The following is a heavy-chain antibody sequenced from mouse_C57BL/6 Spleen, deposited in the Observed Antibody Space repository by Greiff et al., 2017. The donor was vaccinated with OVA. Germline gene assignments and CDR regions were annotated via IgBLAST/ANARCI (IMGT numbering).Heavy chain of an antibody. CDR1: GFTFTSYW. CDR2: LDPNSGGT. V-gene: IGHV1-72*01. D-gene: IGHD1-1*01. Sequence: QVQLQQPGAELVKPGASVKLSCTASGFTFTSYWMHWVKQRPGRGLEWIGRLDPNSGGTKYHEKFKSKATLTVDKHSSTAYMHLSSLTSEDSAVYYCATTYYYGSGAWFAYWGQGTLVTVSA. CDR3: ATTYYYGSGAWFAY. J-gene: IGHJ3*01.